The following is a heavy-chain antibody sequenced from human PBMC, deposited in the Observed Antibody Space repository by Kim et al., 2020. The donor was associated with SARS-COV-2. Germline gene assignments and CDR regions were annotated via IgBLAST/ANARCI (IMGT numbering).Heavy chain of an antibody. D-gene: IGHD3-22*01. CDR3: ATNYDSSGYSY. CDR2: IYYSGST. CDR1: GGSISSYY. Sequence: SETLSLTCTVSGGSISSYYWSWIRQPPGKGLEWIGYIYYSGSTNYNPSLKSRVTISVDTSKNQFSLKLSSVTAADTAVYYCATNYDSSGYSYWGQGTLVTVSS. V-gene: IGHV4-59*01. J-gene: IGHJ4*02.